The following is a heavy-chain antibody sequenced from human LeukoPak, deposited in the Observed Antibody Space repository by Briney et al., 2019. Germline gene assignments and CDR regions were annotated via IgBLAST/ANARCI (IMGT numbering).Heavy chain of an antibody. CDR1: GFTFSTYW. CDR2: IKSDGST. Sequence: GGSLRLSCAAYGFTFSTYWMHWVRQAPGKGLVWVSRIKSDGSTNYAASVKGRFTISRDNAKNTVSLQMNSLRPEDTGVYYCARAPSEIGGYYPEYFRHWGQGTLVTVSS. CDR3: ARAPSEIGGYYPEYFRH. J-gene: IGHJ1*01. V-gene: IGHV3-74*01. D-gene: IGHD3-22*01.